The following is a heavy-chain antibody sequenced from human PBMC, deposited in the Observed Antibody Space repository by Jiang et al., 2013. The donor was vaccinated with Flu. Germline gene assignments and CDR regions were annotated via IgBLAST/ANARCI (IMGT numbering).Heavy chain of an antibody. CDR1: GYAFTGYY. CDR3: ARFRTAAYNRSSSNYYGMDV. CDR2: INPNSGGT. Sequence: GAEVKKPGASVKVSCKASGYAFTGYYMYWVRQAPGQGLEWMGWINPNSGGTNYAQKFQGRVTMTRDTSISTAYMELSRLISDDTAVYYCARFRTAAYNRSSSNYYGMDV. D-gene: IGHD6-6*01. J-gene: IGHJ6*01. V-gene: IGHV1-2*02.